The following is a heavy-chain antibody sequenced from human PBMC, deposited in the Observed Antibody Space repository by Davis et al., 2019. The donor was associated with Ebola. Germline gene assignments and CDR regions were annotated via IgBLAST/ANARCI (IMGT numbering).Heavy chain of an antibody. CDR3: ARSGIAAAAYYFDY. V-gene: IGHV1-46*01. D-gene: IGHD6-13*01. Sequence: FQGRVTMTRDTSTSTVYMELSSLRSEDTAVYYCARSGIAAAAYYFDYWGQGTLVTVSS. J-gene: IGHJ4*02.